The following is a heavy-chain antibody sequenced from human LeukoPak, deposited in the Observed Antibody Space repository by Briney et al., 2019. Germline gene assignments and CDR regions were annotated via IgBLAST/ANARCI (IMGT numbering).Heavy chain of an antibody. Sequence: MTGGSLRLSCAASGFTFSSYSMNWVRQAPGKGLEWVSSISSSSSYIYYADSVKGRFTISRDNAKNSLYLQMNSLRAEDTAVYYCARDSHRVLRFLELGFFHYWGQGTLVTVSS. CDR3: ARDSHRVLRFLELGFFHY. D-gene: IGHD3-3*01. CDR1: GFTFSSYS. V-gene: IGHV3-21*01. J-gene: IGHJ4*02. CDR2: ISSSSSYI.